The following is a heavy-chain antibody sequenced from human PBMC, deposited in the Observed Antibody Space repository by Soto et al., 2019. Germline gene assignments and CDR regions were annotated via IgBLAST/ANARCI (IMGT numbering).Heavy chain of an antibody. Sequence: QVVLQESGPRVVKPSDTLSLTCNVSGASLSRYYWSWIRQPPGKGLEWIGRIYAPGDTDYNPSLKSRISMSVDMSTKQFSLTRRAVTAADTAIYYCVRDGTKNLRDRFEPWGRGIFVTVSA. CDR2: IYAPGDT. V-gene: IGHV4-4*07. D-gene: IGHD1-26*01. J-gene: IGHJ5*02. CDR1: GASLSRYY. CDR3: VRDGTKNLRDRFEP.